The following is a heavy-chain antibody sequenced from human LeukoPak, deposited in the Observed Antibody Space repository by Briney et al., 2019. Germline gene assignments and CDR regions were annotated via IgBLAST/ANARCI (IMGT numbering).Heavy chain of an antibody. CDR3: VKAVDSGGYNFERGANY. D-gene: IGHD3-22*01. J-gene: IGHJ4*02. CDR2: VGGNGHHT. Sequence: GGSLRLSCAASVFTSTSPGMSWVRQAPGKGLEGVSSVGGNGHHTYYADSVKGRFIISSDNSKNMVFLQMNSLRVEDTALYYCVKAVDSGGYNFERGANYWGQGTLVTVSS. V-gene: IGHV3-23*01. CDR1: VFTSTSPG.